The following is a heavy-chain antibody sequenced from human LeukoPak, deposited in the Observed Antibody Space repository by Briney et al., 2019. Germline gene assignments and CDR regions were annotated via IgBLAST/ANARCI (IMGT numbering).Heavy chain of an antibody. D-gene: IGHD6-13*01. CDR3: ARHEGSSSWYSYYYMDV. Sequence: SETLSLTCTVSGGSISIYYWSWIRQPPGKGLEWIGYIYTSGSTNYNPSLKSRVTISVDTSKNQFSLKLSSVTAADTAVYYCARHEGSSSWYSYYYMDVWGKGTTVTVSS. CDR1: GGSISIYY. CDR2: IYTSGST. J-gene: IGHJ6*03. V-gene: IGHV4-4*09.